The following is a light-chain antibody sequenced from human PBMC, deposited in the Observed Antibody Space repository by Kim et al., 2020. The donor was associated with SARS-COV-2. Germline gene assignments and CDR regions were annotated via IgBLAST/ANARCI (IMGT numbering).Light chain of an antibody. CDR3: LQGLLWPYT. J-gene: IGKJ1*01. CDR1: QSLVHSNGNTY. Sequence: DVVMTQSPLSLPVTPGQPASISCRSSQSLVHSNGNTYLSWFHQRPGRSPRRLIYEVSTRDSGVPDRISGSGSATDFTLRISRVEAEDVGIYYCLQGLLWPYTFGQGTKVDIK. CDR2: EVS. V-gene: IGKV2-30*02.